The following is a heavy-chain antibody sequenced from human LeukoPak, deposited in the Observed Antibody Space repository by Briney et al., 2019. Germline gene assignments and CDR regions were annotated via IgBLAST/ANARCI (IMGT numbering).Heavy chain of an antibody. J-gene: IGHJ1*01. V-gene: IGHV1-2*06. CDR1: GYTFTGYY. D-gene: IGHD4-23*01. CDR3: ARGYLAHKRLYGGNSLSAEGYSQH. Sequence: ASVKVSCKASGYTFTGYYMHWVRQAPGQGLEWMGRINPNSGGTNYAQKFQGRVTMTRDTSISTAYMELSRLRSDDTAVYYCARGYLAHKRLYGGNSLSAEGYSQHWGQGTLVTVSS. CDR2: INPNSGGT.